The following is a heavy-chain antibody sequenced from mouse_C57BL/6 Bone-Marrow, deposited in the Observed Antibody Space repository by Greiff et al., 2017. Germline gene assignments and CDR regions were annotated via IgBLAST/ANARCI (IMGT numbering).Heavy chain of an antibody. CDR1: GFTFSSYA. J-gene: IGHJ4*01. CDR3: TREGGDGYYAMDY. Sequence: EVKLVESGEGLVQPGGSLKLSCAASGFTFSSYAMSWVRQTPEKRLEWVAYISSGGDYIYYADTVKGRFTISRDNARNTLYLQMSSLKSEDTAMYYCTREGGDGYYAMDYWGQGTSVTVSS. CDR2: ISSGGDYI. D-gene: IGHD2-3*01. V-gene: IGHV5-9-1*02.